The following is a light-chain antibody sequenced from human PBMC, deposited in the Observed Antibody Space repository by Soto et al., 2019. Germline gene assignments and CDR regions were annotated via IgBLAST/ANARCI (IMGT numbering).Light chain of an antibody. CDR3: AAWDDSLNGHVV. J-gene: IGLJ2*01. CDR1: SSNIGRNI. CDR2: SDN. Sequence: QLVLTQAPSASGTAGQRVTISCSGSSSNIGRNIVNWYQQLPGTAPKLLIFSDNQRPSGVPDRFSGSRSGTSASLAISGLQSEDEADYYCAAWDDSLNGHVVFGGGTKVTVL. V-gene: IGLV1-44*01.